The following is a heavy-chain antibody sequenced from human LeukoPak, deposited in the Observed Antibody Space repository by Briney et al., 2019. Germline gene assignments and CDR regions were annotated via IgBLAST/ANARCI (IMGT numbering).Heavy chain of an antibody. D-gene: IGHD3-10*01. Sequence: GGSLRLSCAASGFTFSNYNMNWVRQAPGKGLEWVSCISTRSTYIYYADSVKGRFTISRDNAKNSLYLQMNSLRADDTAVYYCAREEEWYASGTYYKGFDSWGQGTLVTVS. CDR3: AREEEWYASGTYYKGFDS. V-gene: IGHV3-21*01. CDR2: ISTRSTYI. CDR1: GFTFSNYN. J-gene: IGHJ4*02.